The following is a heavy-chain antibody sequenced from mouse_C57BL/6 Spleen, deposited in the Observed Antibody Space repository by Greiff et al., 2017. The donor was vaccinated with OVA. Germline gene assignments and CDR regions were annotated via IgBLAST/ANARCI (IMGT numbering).Heavy chain of an antibody. CDR1: GYSFTDYN. D-gene: IGHD2-1*01. CDR2: INPNYGTT. J-gene: IGHJ2*01. V-gene: IGHV1-39*01. Sequence: EVKLVESGPELVKPGASVKISCKASGYSFTDYNMNWVKQSNGKSLEWIGVINPNYGTTSYNQKFKGKATLTVDQSSSTAYMQLNSLTSEDSAVYYCVYGNYEGDYFDYWGQGTTLTVSS. CDR3: VYGNYEGDYFDY.